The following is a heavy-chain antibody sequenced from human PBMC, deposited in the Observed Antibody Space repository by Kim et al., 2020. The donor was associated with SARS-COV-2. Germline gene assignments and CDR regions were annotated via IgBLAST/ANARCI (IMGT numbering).Heavy chain of an antibody. J-gene: IGHJ4*02. V-gene: IGHV3-23*01. Sequence: GGSLRLSCATSGFTFTDYPMNWVRQTPGKGLEWVSTITGRGATSYYADSVKGRLTISRDNSKNTLYLLMSSLRAEDTAIYYCAKNGDFYGSGSFPYYFDSWGQGTLVTVSS. CDR1: GFTFTDYP. D-gene: IGHD3-10*01. CDR2: ITGRGATS. CDR3: AKNGDFYGSGSFPYYFDS.